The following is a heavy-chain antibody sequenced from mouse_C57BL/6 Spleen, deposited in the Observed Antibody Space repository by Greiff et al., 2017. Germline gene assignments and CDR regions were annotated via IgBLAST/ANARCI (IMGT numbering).Heavy chain of an antibody. D-gene: IGHD2-4*01. CDR1: GYTFTSYW. V-gene: IGHV1-72*01. J-gene: IGHJ3*01. CDR3: ERSYYDYDGPGWFAY. Sequence: QVQLQQPGAELVKPGASVKLSCKASGYTFTSYWMHWVKQRPGRGLEWIGRIDPNSGGTKYNEKFKGKATLTADKPSSTAYLQLSSLTSEDSAVYYCERSYYDYDGPGWFAYWGQGTMVTVSA. CDR2: IDPNSGGT.